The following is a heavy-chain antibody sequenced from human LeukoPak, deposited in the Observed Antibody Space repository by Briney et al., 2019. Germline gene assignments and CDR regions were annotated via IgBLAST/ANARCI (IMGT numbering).Heavy chain of an antibody. CDR3: AKDPLLGYSYGLIDAFDI. D-gene: IGHD5-18*01. CDR2: ISGDGGST. CDR1: GLTFSTYG. Sequence: GALRLSCVASGLTFSTYGMKWVRQAPGKGLEWVSAISGDGGSTYYADSVKGRFTISRDNSKNTLYLQMNSLRAEDTAVYYCAKDPLLGYSYGLIDAFDIWGQGTMVTVSS. V-gene: IGHV3-23*01. J-gene: IGHJ3*02.